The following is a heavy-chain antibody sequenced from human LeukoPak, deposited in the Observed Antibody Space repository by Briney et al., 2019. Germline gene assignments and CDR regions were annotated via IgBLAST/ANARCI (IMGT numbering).Heavy chain of an antibody. CDR3: ARAGYDFWSGYYPLDY. CDR1: GYTFTSYG. Sequence: ASVKVSCKASGYTFTSYGISWVRQAPGQGLEWMGWISAYNGNTNYAQKLQGRVTMTTDTSTSTAYMELRSLRSDDTVVYYCARAGYDFWSGYYPLDYWGQGTLVTVSS. D-gene: IGHD3-3*01. J-gene: IGHJ4*02. CDR2: ISAYNGNT. V-gene: IGHV1-18*01.